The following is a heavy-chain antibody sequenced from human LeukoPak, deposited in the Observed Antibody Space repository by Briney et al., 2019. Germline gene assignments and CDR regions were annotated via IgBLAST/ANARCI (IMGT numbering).Heavy chain of an antibody. V-gene: IGHV4-30-4*01. Sequence: SETLSLTCTVSGGSISSGDYYCNWIRQPPGKGLEWIGYIYYGGSTSYNPSLKSRVTISVDTSKNQSSLKLTSVTAADTAVYYCARGSAYDWFDYWGQGTLVTVSS. J-gene: IGHJ4*02. CDR3: ARGSAYDWFDY. CDR2: IYYGGST. D-gene: IGHD5-12*01. CDR1: GGSISSGDYY.